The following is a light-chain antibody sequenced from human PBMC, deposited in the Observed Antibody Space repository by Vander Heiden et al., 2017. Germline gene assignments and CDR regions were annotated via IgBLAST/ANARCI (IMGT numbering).Light chain of an antibody. CDR1: QDIGNY. J-gene: IGKJ1*01. V-gene: IGKV1-27*01. CDR3: QKYDDDPWT. Sequence: DIQMTQSPSSLSASVGDRVTITCRADQDIGNYLAWYQQKPGKVPQLLIYSASTLQWGVSSRFSGSGSGTDFAPTISGLQPEDVATYYCQKYDDDPWTFGPGTKVEVK. CDR2: SAS.